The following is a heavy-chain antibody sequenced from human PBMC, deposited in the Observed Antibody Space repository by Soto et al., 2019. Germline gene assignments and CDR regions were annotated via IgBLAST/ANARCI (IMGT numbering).Heavy chain of an antibody. V-gene: IGHV3-11*01. J-gene: IGHJ4*02. CDR1: GFTFSDYY. CDR2: ISSSGSTI. CDR3: AKARCSTTNCYVPDY. D-gene: IGHD2-2*01. Sequence: GSLRLSCAASGFTFSDYYMSWIRQAPGKGLEWVSYISSSGSTIYYADSVKGRFTISRDNAKNSLYLQMNSLRAEDTAVYYCAKARCSTTNCYVPDYWGQGTLVTVSS.